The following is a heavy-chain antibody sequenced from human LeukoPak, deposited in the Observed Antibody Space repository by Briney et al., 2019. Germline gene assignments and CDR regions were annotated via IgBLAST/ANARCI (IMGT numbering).Heavy chain of an antibody. CDR1: GFTVSSNY. Sequence: GGSLRLSCEASGFTVSSNYMSWVRQAPGKGLEWVSVIYSGGSTYYADSVKGRFTISRDNSKNTLYLQMNSLRAEDTAVYCCAMMGELSLYFDYWGQGTLVTVSS. V-gene: IGHV3-53*01. D-gene: IGHD3-16*02. J-gene: IGHJ4*02. CDR2: IYSGGST. CDR3: AMMGELSLYFDY.